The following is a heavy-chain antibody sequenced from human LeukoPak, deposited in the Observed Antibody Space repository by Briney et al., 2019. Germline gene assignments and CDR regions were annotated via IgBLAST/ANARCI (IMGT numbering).Heavy chain of an antibody. CDR3: ARARLSIVRGITNFDY. D-gene: IGHD3-10*01. Sequence: SETLSLTCAVYGGSFSGYYWSWIRQPPGKGLGWIGEINHSGSTNYNPSLKSRVTISVDTSKNQFSLKLSSVTAADTAVYYCARARLSIVRGITNFDYWGQGTVVTVSS. CDR2: INHSGST. J-gene: IGHJ4*02. CDR1: GGSFSGYY. V-gene: IGHV4-34*01.